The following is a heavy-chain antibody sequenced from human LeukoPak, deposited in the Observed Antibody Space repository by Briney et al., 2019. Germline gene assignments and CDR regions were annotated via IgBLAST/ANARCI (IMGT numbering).Heavy chain of an antibody. CDR3: ARAPVVVIDDAFDI. CDR1: GGTFSSYA. D-gene: IGHD3-22*01. J-gene: IGHJ3*02. V-gene: IGHV1-69*04. Sequence: ASVEVSCKASGGTFSSYAISWVRQAPGQGLEWMGRIIPILGIANYAQKFQGRVTITADKSTSTAYMELSSLRSEDTAVYYCARAPVVVIDDAFDIWGQGTMVTVSS. CDR2: IIPILGIA.